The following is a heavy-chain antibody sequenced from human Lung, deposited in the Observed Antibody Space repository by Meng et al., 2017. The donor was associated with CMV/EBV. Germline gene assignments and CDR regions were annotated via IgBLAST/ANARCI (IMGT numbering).Heavy chain of an antibody. V-gene: IGHV3-23*03. CDR1: GFTFSSYA. J-gene: IGHJ6*02. CDR3: AKEYDFWSGSDHYYYYYGMAV. CDR2: IYSGGSST. Sequence: GESLKISCAASGFTFSSYAMSWVRQAPGKGLEWVSVIYSGGSSTYYADSVKGRFTISRDNSKNTLYLQMNSLRAEDTAVYYCAKEYDFWSGSDHYYYYYGMAVWGQGTTVTVPS. D-gene: IGHD3-3*01.